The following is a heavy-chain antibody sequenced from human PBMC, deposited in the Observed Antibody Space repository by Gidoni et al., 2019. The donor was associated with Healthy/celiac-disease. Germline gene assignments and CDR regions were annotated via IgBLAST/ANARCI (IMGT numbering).Heavy chain of an antibody. CDR1: GFTFSSYS. D-gene: IGHD6-19*01. V-gene: IGHV3-48*01. Sequence: EVQLVESGGGLVQPGGSLRPSCAASGFTFSSYSMNWVRQAPGKGLEWVSYISSSSSTIYYADSVKGRFTISRDNAKNSLYLQMNSLRAEDTAVYYCARTSIAVAKGPPYYFDYWGQGTLVTVSS. CDR3: ARTSIAVAKGPPYYFDY. J-gene: IGHJ4*02. CDR2: ISSSSSTI.